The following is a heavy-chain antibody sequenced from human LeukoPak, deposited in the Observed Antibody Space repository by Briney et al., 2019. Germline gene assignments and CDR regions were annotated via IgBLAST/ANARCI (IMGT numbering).Heavy chain of an antibody. CDR3: ARRPNYYDRSGPLDY. CDR2: IYWDDDK. Sequence: SGPTLVNPTQTLXLTCSFSGLSLTTRGVGVGWIRQPPGKALEWLAIIYWDDDKRYSPSLKTRLAIMKDTSTNQVVLIMTNMDPVDTATYFCARRPNYYDRSGPLDYWGQGSLVTVSS. CDR1: GLSLTTRGVG. J-gene: IGHJ4*02. V-gene: IGHV2-5*02. D-gene: IGHD3-22*01.